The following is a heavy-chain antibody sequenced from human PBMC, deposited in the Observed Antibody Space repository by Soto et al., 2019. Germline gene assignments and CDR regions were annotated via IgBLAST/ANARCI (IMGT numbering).Heavy chain of an antibody. V-gene: IGHV5-51*01. D-gene: IGHD2-15*01. CDR1: GYSFTSYW. J-gene: IGHJ4*02. CDR2: IYPGDSDT. CDR3: AILRCSGGSCFAFDY. Sequence: GDSLKISCKGSGYSFTSYWIGWVRQMPGKGLEWMGIIYPGDSDTRYSPSFQGQVTISADKSISTAYLQWSSLKASDTAMYYCAILRCSGGSCFAFDYWGQGTLVTVS.